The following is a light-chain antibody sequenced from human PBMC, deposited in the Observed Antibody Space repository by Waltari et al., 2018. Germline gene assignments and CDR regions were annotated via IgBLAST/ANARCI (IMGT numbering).Light chain of an antibody. CDR3: QQYSGYSGP. CDR2: DAS. CDR1: QSLSRW. Sequence: DIQMTQFPSTLSASVGDRVTITCRASQSLSRWLAWYQQKPGKAPKVLIYDASTLESGVPSRFSGSGSGTEFTLAISSLQPDDFATYYCQQYSGYSGPFGGGTK. V-gene: IGKV1-5*01. J-gene: IGKJ4*01.